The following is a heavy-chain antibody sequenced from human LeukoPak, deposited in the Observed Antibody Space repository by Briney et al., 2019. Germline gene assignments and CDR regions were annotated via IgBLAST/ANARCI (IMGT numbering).Heavy chain of an antibody. CDR1: GGTFSSYA. Sequence: SVKVSCKASGGTFSSYAISWVRQAPGQGLEWMGGIIPIFGTANYAQKFQGRVTITADESTSTAYMELSSLRSEGTAVYYCASLGDPTGTVDYWGQGTLVTVSS. D-gene: IGHD1-1*01. V-gene: IGHV1-69*13. CDR2: IIPIFGTA. CDR3: ASLGDPTGTVDY. J-gene: IGHJ4*02.